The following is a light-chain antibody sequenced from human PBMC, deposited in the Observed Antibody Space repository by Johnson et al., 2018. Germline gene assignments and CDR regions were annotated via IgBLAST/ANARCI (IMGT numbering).Light chain of an antibody. CDR1: SSNIGNNY. Sequence: QSVLTQPPSVSAAPGQKVTISCSGSSSNIGNNYVSWYQQLPGTAPKLLIYENNKRPPGIPDRFSGSKSGTSATLGITGLQTGDEADYYYGTWDSSLSAGNVFGTGTKVTVL. V-gene: IGLV1-51*02. J-gene: IGLJ1*01. CDR3: GTWDSSLSAGNV. CDR2: ENN.